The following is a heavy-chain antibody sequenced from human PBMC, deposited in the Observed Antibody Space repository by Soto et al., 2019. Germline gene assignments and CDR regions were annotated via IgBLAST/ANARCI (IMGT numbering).Heavy chain of an antibody. CDR2: IYYSGST. CDR3: ARHDGDNLYYYYMDV. D-gene: IGHD4-17*01. V-gene: IGHV4-39*01. Sequence: TSETLSLTCTVSGGSISSSSYYWGWIRQPPGKGLEWIGSIYYSGSTYYNPSLKSRVTISVDTSKNQFSLKLSSVTAADTAVYYCARHDGDNLYYYYMDVWGKGTTVTVSS. CDR1: GGSISSSSYY. J-gene: IGHJ6*03.